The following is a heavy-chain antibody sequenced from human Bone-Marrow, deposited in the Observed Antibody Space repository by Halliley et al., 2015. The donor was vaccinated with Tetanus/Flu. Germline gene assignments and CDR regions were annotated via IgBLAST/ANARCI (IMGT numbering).Heavy chain of an antibody. CDR3: ARVFDGFDL. Sequence: GLEWVGWVSTYNGNTKIPQKFQGRVAMTTDTSTSTAYMELRSLRSDDTAVYYCARVFDGFDLWGQGTTVTVSS. V-gene: IGHV1-18*01. J-gene: IGHJ3*01. CDR2: VSTYNGNT.